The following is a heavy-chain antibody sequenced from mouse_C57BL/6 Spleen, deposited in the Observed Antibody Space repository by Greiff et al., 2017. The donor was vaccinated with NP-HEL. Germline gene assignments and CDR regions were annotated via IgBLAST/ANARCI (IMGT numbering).Heavy chain of an antibody. CDR1: GYTFTSYW. J-gene: IGHJ2*01. CDR2: IDPSDSYT. Sequence: VQLQQPGAELVKPGASVKLSCKASGYTFTSYWMQWVKQRPGQGLEWIGEIDPSDSYTNYNQKFKGKATLTVDTSSSTAYMQLSSLTSEDSAVYYCASRPAYYSNYEDYWGQGTTLTVSS. CDR3: ASRPAYYSNYEDY. V-gene: IGHV1-50*01. D-gene: IGHD2-5*01.